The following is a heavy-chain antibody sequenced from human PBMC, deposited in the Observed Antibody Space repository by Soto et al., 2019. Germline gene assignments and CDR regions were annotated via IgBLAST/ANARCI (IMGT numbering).Heavy chain of an antibody. CDR2: ISAYNGNT. J-gene: IGHJ6*02. Sequence: ASVKVSCKASGYTFTSYGISWVRQAPGQGLEWMGWISAYNGNTNYAQKLQGRVTMTTDTSTSTAYMELRSLRSDDTAVYYCARFCSGGSCCSYYYGVDVWGQGTTVTVSS. V-gene: IGHV1-18*01. CDR3: ARFCSGGSCCSYYYGVDV. CDR1: GYTFTSYG. D-gene: IGHD2-15*01.